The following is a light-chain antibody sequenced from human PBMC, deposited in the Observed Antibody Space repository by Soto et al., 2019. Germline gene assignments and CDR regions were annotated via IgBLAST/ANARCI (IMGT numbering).Light chain of an antibody. CDR2: DAS. V-gene: IGKV1-39*01. CDR1: QSIRSY. CDR3: QQSYSTPPWT. Sequence: IQLTQSPSSLSASVGDKVTITCRASQSIRSYLNWVQQKPGKAPKLLIYDASRLQTGVPSRFSGSGSGTDFSLTISSLQPEDFATYYCQQSYSTPPWTFGQGTKVDIK. J-gene: IGKJ1*01.